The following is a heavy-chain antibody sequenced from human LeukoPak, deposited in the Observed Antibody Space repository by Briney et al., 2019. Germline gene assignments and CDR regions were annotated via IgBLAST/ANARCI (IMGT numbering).Heavy chain of an antibody. J-gene: IGHJ4*02. Sequence: QSGGSLRLSCAASGFTFSDHYMDWVRQAPGKGLEWVGRTRNKANSYTTEYAASVKGRFTISRDDSKNSLYLQMNSLKTEDTAVYYCARGGYGDYVFFDYWGQGTLVTVSS. D-gene: IGHD4-17*01. CDR2: TRNKANSYTT. V-gene: IGHV3-72*01. CDR1: GFTFSDHY. CDR3: ARGGYGDYVFFDY.